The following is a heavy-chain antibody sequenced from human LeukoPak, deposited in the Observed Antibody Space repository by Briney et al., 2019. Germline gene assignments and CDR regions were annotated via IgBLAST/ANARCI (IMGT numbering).Heavy chain of an antibody. Sequence: PGGSLRLSCTTSGFPFSAYSLNWVRQAPGKGLEWVSSISPTSSVTYVADSLRGRFTISRDNAQGSLYLQMNNLTADDTAVYYCSRALATVTNVWFDPWGQRTLVSVSS. V-gene: IGHV3-21*06. D-gene: IGHD4-17*01. CDR1: GFPFSAYS. CDR3: SRALATVTNVWFDP. J-gene: IGHJ5*02. CDR2: ISPTSSVT.